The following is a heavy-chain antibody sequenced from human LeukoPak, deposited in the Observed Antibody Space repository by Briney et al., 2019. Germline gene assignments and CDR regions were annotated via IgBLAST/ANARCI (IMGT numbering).Heavy chain of an antibody. D-gene: IGHD5-18*01. CDR2: ISSSSSYI. CDR1: GFTFSSYS. J-gene: IGHJ6*02. V-gene: IGHV3-21*01. Sequence: GGSLRLSCAASGFTFSSYSMDWVRQAPGKGLEWVSSISSSSSYIYYADSVKGRFTISRDNAKNSLYLQMNSLRAEDTAVYYCARDPDTAMVIDYYGMDVWGQGTTVTVSS. CDR3: ARDPDTAMVIDYYGMDV.